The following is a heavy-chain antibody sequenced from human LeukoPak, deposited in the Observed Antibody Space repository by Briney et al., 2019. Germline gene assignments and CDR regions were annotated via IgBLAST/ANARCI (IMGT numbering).Heavy chain of an antibody. V-gene: IGHV3-74*01. D-gene: IGHD2-8*01. CDR2: IKDDGSTT. CDR3: HPLAFVTN. J-gene: IGHJ4*02. CDR1: GFTFGGRL. Sequence: GGSLRLSCAVSGFTFGGRLMHWVRQAPGKGLVWVALIKDDGSTTNYADSVKGRFTASRDDAKNTVYLQMSSLRAEDTAVYYCHPLAFVTNWGQGTLVTVSS.